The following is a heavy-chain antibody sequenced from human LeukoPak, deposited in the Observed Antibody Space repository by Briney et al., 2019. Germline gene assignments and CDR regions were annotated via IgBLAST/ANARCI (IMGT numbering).Heavy chain of an antibody. CDR3: ARDPSGSAAALGFVD. D-gene: IGHD6-13*01. V-gene: IGHV3-53*04. CDR2: IYSGGST. J-gene: IGHJ4*02. Sequence: GSLRLSCAASGFTVSSNYMSWVRQAPGKGLEWVSVIYSGGSTYYADSVKGRFTISRHNSKNTLYLQMNSLRAEDTAVYYCARDPSGSAAALGFVDWGQGTLVTVSS. CDR1: GFTVSSNY.